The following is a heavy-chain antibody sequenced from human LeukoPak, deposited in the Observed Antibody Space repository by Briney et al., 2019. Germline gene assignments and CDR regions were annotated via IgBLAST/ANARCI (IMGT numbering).Heavy chain of an antibody. V-gene: IGHV3-23*01. CDR2: ISGGSEST. CDR3: AKSDDNSNFHLTGYLDY. D-gene: IGHD3-22*01. Sequence: GGSLRLSCVASGFTFSIYAMTWVRQAPGKGLEWVSGISGGSESTYYADSVKGRFTISRDNSKNTLYMEMNNLRGADTAVYFCAKSDDNSNFHLTGYLDYWGQGTLVSVSS. CDR1: GFTFSIYA. J-gene: IGHJ4*02.